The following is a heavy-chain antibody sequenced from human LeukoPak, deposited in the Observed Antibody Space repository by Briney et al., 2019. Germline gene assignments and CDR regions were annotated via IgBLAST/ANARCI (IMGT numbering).Heavy chain of an antibody. J-gene: IGHJ5*02. CDR3: ASWIFGVTNWFDP. D-gene: IGHD3-3*01. CDR1: GGSIGSSSYY. V-gene: IGHV4-39*07. CDR2: IYYSGST. Sequence: RSSETLSLTCTVSGGSIGSSSYYWGWIRQPPGKGLEWIGSIYYSGSTYYNPSLKSRVTISVDTSKNQFSLKLSSVTAADTAVYYCASWIFGVTNWFDPWGQGTLVTVSS.